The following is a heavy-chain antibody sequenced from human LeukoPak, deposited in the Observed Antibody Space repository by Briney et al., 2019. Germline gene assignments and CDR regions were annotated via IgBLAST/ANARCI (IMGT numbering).Heavy chain of an antibody. D-gene: IGHD6-13*01. CDR1: GGSISSSNW. CDR3: ARVSGYSSSWGYYYGMDV. Sequence: SGTLSLTCAVSGGSISSSNWWSWVRQPPGKGLEWIGEIYYSGSTNYNPSLKSRVTISVYKAKNQFSLKLSSVTAADTAVYYCARVSGYSSSWGYYYGMDVWGKGTTVTVSS. V-gene: IGHV4-4*02. J-gene: IGHJ6*04. CDR2: IYYSGST.